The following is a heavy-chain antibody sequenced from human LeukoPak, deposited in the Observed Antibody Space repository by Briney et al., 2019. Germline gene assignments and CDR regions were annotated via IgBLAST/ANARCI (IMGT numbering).Heavy chain of an antibody. D-gene: IGHD1-26*01. Sequence: QTGGSLRLSCAASGFIFSNYWMGWVRQAPGKRPEWVANMNKDGSEKYYADSVKGRFTISRDNARNSVYLQMNNLRVEDTAVYYCARDPVEWEQLLDYWGQGTLVTVSS. CDR1: GFIFSNYW. J-gene: IGHJ4*02. V-gene: IGHV3-7*01. CDR2: MNKDGSEK. CDR3: ARDPVEWEQLLDY.